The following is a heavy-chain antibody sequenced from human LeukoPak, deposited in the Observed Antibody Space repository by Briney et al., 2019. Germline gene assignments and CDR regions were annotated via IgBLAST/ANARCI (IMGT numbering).Heavy chain of an antibody. CDR3: AKDGAQPGFYFDL. CDR2: ISDDGGSP. D-gene: IGHD1-26*01. Sequence: GGSLRLSCVGSGFTFTDYAMSWVRQAPGKGLSWVSAISDDGGSPYYADSVRGRFTVSRDNIRNILYLQMHSLRADDTAVYFCAKDGAQPGFYFDLWCQGALVTVSS. V-gene: IGHV3-23*01. J-gene: IGHJ4*02. CDR1: GFTFTDYA.